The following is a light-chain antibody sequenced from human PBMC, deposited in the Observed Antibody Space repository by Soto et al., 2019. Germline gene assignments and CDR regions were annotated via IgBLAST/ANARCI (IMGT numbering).Light chain of an antibody. CDR2: TAS. CDR1: QNIGSS. V-gene: IGKV1-5*03. CDR3: QQYQTYSWT. Sequence: DIQMTQSPSTLSASVGDRITITCRASQNIGSSLAWYQQRPGKAPNLLIYTASSLESGVPSRFRGGGSGTEFTLTIGSLQPDDFATYFCQQYQTYSWTFGQGTKVEI. J-gene: IGKJ1*01.